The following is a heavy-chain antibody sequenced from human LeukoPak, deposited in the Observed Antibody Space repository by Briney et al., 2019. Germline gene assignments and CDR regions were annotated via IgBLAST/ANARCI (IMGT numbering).Heavy chain of an antibody. J-gene: IGHJ4*02. CDR3: ARAVWNYLDL. D-gene: IGHD1-1*01. CDR2: IFLRGST. V-gene: IGHV4-4*07. Sequence: TSETLSLTCTVSGGSISGSYWSWVRQPAGKGLEWIGRIFLRGSTNYNPSLKSRVTMSVDTSKSQFSLKLSSVTAADTAVYYCARAVWNYLDLWGQGILVTASS. CDR1: GGSISGSY.